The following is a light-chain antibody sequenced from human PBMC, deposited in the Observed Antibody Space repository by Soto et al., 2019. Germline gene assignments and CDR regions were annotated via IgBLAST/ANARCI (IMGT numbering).Light chain of an antibody. J-gene: IGKJ4*01. CDR3: QQYHSYPAT. Sequence: DIQMTQSPSSLSASVGDRVTITCRASQDIRNFLAWFQQKPGKAPKSLIYGASSLQSGVPSKFSGSGSGTEFTLTISSLQPEDFGTYYCQQYHSYPATFGGGTKVEIQ. V-gene: IGKV1-16*02. CDR1: QDIRNF. CDR2: GAS.